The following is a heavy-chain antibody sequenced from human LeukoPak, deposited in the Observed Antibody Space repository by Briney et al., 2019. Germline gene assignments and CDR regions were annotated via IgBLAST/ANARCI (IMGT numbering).Heavy chain of an antibody. V-gene: IGHV4-4*07. CDR1: GGSISSYY. CDR3: ARSAFLVTAPGLYYFDY. Sequence: SETLSLTCTVSGGSISSYYWSWIRRPAGKGLEWIGHIYNSGSTNYNPSLKGRVTMSVATSKNQFSLHLSSVTAADTAVYYCARSAFLVTAPGLYYFDYWGQGTLVAVSS. D-gene: IGHD6-13*01. J-gene: IGHJ4*02. CDR2: IYNSGST.